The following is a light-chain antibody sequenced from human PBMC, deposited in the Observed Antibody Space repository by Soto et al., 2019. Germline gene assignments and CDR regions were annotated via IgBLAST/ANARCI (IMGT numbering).Light chain of an antibody. V-gene: IGLV7-46*01. Sequence: QAVVTQEPSLTVSPGGTVTLTCGSSTGAVTSGHYPYWFQQKPGQAPRTLIYDTSNKHSWTPARFSGSLLGGEAALTLSGAQPEDEAEYYCLLSYSAARRGVFGTGTKLTVL. CDR2: DTS. CDR3: LLSYSAARRGV. CDR1: TGAVTSGHY. J-gene: IGLJ1*01.